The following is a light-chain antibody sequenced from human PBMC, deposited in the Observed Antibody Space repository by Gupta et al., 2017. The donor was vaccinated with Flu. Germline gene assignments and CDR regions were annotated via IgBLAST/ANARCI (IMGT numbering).Light chain of an antibody. V-gene: IGLV2-23*02. J-gene: IGLJ2*01. CDR1: SSDVGSYNL. CDR2: EVS. Sequence: ITISCTGTSSDVGSYNLVSWYQQHPGKAPKLMIYEVSKRPSGVSNRFSGSKSGNTASLTISGLQAEDEADYYCCSYAGSSTPRVFGGGTKLTVL. CDR3: CSYAGSSTPRV.